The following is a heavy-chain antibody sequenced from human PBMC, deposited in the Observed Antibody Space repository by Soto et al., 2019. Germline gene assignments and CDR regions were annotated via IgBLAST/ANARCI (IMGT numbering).Heavy chain of an antibody. CDR3: AKEWRCDH. CDR2: IGTAGDT. V-gene: IGHV3-23*01. CDR1: GFTFSSYA. Sequence: EVQLLESGGDLVQPGRSLRLSCAASGFTFSSYARTWVRQAPGKGLEWVSAIGTAGDTKYAVSVKGRFTISRDNSKNTLFLQMNSLRAEDTALYYCAKEWRCDHWGQGTLVTVSS. J-gene: IGHJ4*02. D-gene: IGHD4-17*01.